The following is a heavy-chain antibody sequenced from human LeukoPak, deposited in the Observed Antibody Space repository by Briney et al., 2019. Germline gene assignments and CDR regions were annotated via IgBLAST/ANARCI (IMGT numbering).Heavy chain of an antibody. CDR2: IYTSGST. V-gene: IGHV4-4*07. D-gene: IGHD2-15*01. CDR1: GGSTSSDY. Sequence: SETLSLTCTVSGGSTSSDYWSWIRQPAGKGLEWIGRIYTSGSTNYNPSLKSRVTMSVDTSKNQFSLKLSSVTAADTAVYYCARGGVDCSGGSCYSNWFDPWGQGTLVTVSS. J-gene: IGHJ5*02. CDR3: ARGGVDCSGGSCYSNWFDP.